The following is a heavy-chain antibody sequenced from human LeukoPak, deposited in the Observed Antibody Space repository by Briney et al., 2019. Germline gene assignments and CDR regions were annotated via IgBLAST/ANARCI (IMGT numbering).Heavy chain of an antibody. CDR3: ARDGRGYCSGGSCFDDY. CDR1: GFTFSSYS. CDR2: ISSSSSYI. J-gene: IGHJ4*02. Sequence: PGGSLRLSCAASGFTFSSYSMNWVRQAPGKGLEWVSPISSSSSYIYYADSVKGRFTISRDNAKNSLYLQMNSLRAEDTAVYYCARDGRGYCSGGSCFDDYWGQGTLVTVSS. D-gene: IGHD2-15*01. V-gene: IGHV3-21*01.